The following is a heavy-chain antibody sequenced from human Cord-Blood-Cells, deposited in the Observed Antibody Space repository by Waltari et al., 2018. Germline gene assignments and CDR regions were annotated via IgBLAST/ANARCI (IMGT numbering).Heavy chain of an antibody. J-gene: IGHJ4*02. CDR1: GFTLSSYG. CDR3: ARDRAAAGVFDY. CDR2: IWYDGSNK. Sequence: QVQLVESGGGVVQPGRSLRLSCAASGFTLSSYGMNWVRQAPGKGLEWVAVIWYDGSNKYYADSVKGRFTISRDNSKNTLYLQMNSLRAEDTAVYYCARDRAAAGVFDYWGQGTLVTVSS. D-gene: IGHD6-13*01. V-gene: IGHV3-33*01.